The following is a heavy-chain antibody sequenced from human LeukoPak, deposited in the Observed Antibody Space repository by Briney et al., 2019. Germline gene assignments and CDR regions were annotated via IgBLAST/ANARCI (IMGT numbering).Heavy chain of an antibody. Sequence: GESLKISCQGSGYSFTTYWIGWVRQMPGKGLEWMGIIYPGDSDTRYSPSSQGQVTISADKSISTAYLQWSSLKASDTAMYHCARAGLDAFDIWGQGTMVTVSS. CDR3: ARAGLDAFDI. V-gene: IGHV5-51*01. J-gene: IGHJ3*02. CDR1: GYSFTTYW. CDR2: IYPGDSDT.